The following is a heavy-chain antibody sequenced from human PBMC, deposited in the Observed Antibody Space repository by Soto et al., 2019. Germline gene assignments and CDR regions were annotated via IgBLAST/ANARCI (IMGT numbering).Heavy chain of an antibody. J-gene: IGHJ4*02. D-gene: IGHD6-13*01. CDR1: GFSFSSYA. CDR2: ICGGGDCT. V-gene: IGHV3-23*01. CDR3: AKKMDERHAGRDYFDY. Sequence: EVQLLESGGGLVQPGGSLRLSCAASGFSFSSYAMNWVRQAPGKGLEWVSAICGGGDCTFYADSVKGRFNMSRDNSRNTLYLQMDSLRADDTAVYYCAKKMDERHAGRDYFDYWGQGALVTVSS.